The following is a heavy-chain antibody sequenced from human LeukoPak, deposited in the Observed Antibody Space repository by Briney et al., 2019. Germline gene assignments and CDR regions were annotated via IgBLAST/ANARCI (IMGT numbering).Heavy chain of an antibody. J-gene: IGHJ4*02. Sequence: GGSLRLSCAASGFTFSTYSMSWVRQAPGKGLQWVSSISSTSSYIYYADSVKGRFTISRGNAKNSLYLQMNSLRAEDTAVYYCARYRIAVTDPFDYWGQGTLVTVSS. CDR2: ISSTSSYI. CDR3: ARYRIAVTDPFDY. D-gene: IGHD6-19*01. V-gene: IGHV3-21*01. CDR1: GFTFSTYS.